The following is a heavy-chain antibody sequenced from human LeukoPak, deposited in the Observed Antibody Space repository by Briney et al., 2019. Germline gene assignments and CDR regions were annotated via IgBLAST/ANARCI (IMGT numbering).Heavy chain of an antibody. Sequence: PGRSLRLSCAASGFTFSSYGMHWVRQAPGKGLEWVAVISYDGSNKYYADSVKGRFTISRDNSKNTLYLQMNSLRAEDTAVYYCARDRLFYYYYYGMDVWGQGTTVTVSS. J-gene: IGHJ6*02. CDR1: GFTFSSYG. CDR3: ARDRLFYYYYYGMDV. D-gene: IGHD6-25*01. CDR2: ISYDGSNK. V-gene: IGHV3-30*03.